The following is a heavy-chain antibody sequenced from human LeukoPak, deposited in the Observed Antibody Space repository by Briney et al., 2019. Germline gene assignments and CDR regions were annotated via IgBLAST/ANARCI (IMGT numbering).Heavy chain of an antibody. V-gene: IGHV4-34*01. CDR2: INHSGST. J-gene: IGHJ2*01. CDR3: ARGLNYYDSSGYFYWYFDL. CDR1: GGSFSGYY. Sequence: SETLSLTCAVYGGSFSGYYWSWIRQPPGKGLEWIGEINHSGSTNYNPSLKSRVTISVDTSKNQFSLKLSSVTAADTAVYYCARGLNYYDSSGYFYWYFDLWGRGTLVTVSS. D-gene: IGHD3-22*01.